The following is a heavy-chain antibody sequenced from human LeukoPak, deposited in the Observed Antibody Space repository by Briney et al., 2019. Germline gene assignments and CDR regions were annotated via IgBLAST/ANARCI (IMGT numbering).Heavy chain of an antibody. Sequence: GGSLRLSCAASGFTFSDYYMSWIRQAPGKGLEWVSYISSSGSTIYYADSVKGRFTISRDNAKNSLYLQMNGLRAEDTAVYYCARDDYGGNLQDAFDIWGQGTMVTVSS. CDR1: GFTFSDYY. CDR2: ISSSGSTI. CDR3: ARDDYGGNLQDAFDI. J-gene: IGHJ3*02. V-gene: IGHV3-11*04. D-gene: IGHD4-23*01.